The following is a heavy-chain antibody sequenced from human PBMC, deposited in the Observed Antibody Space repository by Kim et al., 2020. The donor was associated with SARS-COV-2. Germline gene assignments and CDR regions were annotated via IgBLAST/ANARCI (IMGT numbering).Heavy chain of an antibody. J-gene: IGHJ4*02. Sequence: GGSLRLSCATSGFSFGDYGMHWVRQAPGKGLEWVAVIWYDGSNQFYADSVKGRFTIPRDISKKTVYLQMNSLRVDDAAMYFCARDDQAMTVVAPAIDFWGQGTLVTVSS. V-gene: IGHV3-33*01. CDR2: IWYDGSNQ. CDR1: GFSFGDYG. CDR3: ARDDQAMTVVAPAIDF. D-gene: IGHD2-15*01.